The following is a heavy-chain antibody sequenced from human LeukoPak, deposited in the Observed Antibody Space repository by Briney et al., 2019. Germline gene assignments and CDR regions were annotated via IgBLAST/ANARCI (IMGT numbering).Heavy chain of an antibody. CDR3: ATATSRAIWPKGPSRNRYFQH. V-gene: IGHV4-61*02. D-gene: IGHD1-14*01. CDR2: IYTSGST. CDR1: GGSISSGSYY. Sequence: SETLSLTCTVSGGSISSGSYYWSWIRQPAGKGLEWIGRIYTSGSTNYNPSLKSRVTISVDTSKNQFSLKLSSVTAADTAVYYCATATSRAIWPKGPSRNRYFQHWGQGTLVTVSS. J-gene: IGHJ1*01.